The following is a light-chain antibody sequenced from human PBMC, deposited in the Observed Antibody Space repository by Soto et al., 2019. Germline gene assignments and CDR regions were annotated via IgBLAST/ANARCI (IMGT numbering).Light chain of an antibody. CDR1: SSDVGGYNY. Sequence: QSVLTQPASVSGSPGQSITISCTGTSSDVGGYNYVSWYQQHPGKVPKLIIYEVANRPSGVSNRFSGSKSDNTASLTISGLQAEDEADYYCSSYTSSHTYVFGTGTKLTVL. CDR3: SSYTSSHTYV. V-gene: IGLV2-14*01. J-gene: IGLJ1*01. CDR2: EVA.